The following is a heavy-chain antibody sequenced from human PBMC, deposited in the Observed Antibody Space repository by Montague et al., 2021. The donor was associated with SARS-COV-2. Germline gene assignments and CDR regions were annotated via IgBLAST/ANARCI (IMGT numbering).Heavy chain of an antibody. CDR1: GGSFSGYD. CDR2: INQSGSA. V-gene: IGHV4-34*01. J-gene: IGHJ5*02. D-gene: IGHD6-19*01. Sequence: SETLSLTCAVYGGSFSGYDWTWIRQSPGKGLEWIGEINQSGSAKYKPSLKSRVTISVDTSKNQFSLKLSSVTAADTAVYYCASSGWYPGWFDPWGQGTLVTVSS. CDR3: ASSGWYPGWFDP.